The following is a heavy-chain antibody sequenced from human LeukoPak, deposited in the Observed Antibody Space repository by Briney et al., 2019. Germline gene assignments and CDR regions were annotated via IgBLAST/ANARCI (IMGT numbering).Heavy chain of an antibody. Sequence: PSETLSLTCTVSGGSITSSPYHWAWIRQPPGRGPEWIVTVSHSGATQYNPSLTSRVAISLDTSKNLFSLSLNSVTAADTAVFYCARSMVTTDRNFDHWGQGTLVTVSS. CDR3: ARSMVTTDRNFDH. V-gene: IGHV4-39*07. J-gene: IGHJ4*02. D-gene: IGHD2-21*02. CDR1: GGSITSSPYH. CDR2: VSHSGAT.